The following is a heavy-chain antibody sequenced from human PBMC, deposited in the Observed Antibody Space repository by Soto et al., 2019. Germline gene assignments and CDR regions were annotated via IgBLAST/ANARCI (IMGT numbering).Heavy chain of an antibody. J-gene: IGHJ5*02. V-gene: IGHV4-31*03. CDR2: SYYSGST. CDR1: GASISSGGYY. Sequence: GPGPEATSETLSLTCTVSGASISSGGYYWSWIRQHPEKGLEWIGYSYYSGSTYYNPSLKSRVSISVDTSKNQFSLKLSSVTAADTSVYYCARGARYWFDPWGQGTLVTVSS. CDR3: ARGARYWFDP.